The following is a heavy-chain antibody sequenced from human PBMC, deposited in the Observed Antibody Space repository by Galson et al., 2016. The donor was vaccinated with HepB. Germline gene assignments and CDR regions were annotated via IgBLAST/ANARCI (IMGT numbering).Heavy chain of an antibody. D-gene: IGHD3-10*01. Sequence: LRLSCAASGFSFSNYNMNWVRRAPGKGPEWVSSISGTSTHIYYADSVKGRFTISRDNAKNSLYLQMISLRAEDTAMYYCARDRIIMLRGVTNWLDPWGQGTLVTVSS. V-gene: IGHV3-21*01. CDR3: ARDRIIMLRGVTNWLDP. CDR1: GFSFSNYN. CDR2: ISGTSTHI. J-gene: IGHJ5*02.